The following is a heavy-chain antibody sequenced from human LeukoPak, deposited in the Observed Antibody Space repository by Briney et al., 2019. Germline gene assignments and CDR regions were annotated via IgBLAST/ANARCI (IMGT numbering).Heavy chain of an antibody. V-gene: IGHV3-30*03. CDR1: GFTFSTYG. D-gene: IGHD6-13*01. CDR2: ISYDGSNK. CDR3: AREGIAAASLDYYGMDV. J-gene: IGHJ6*02. Sequence: PGGSLRLSCVASGFTFSTYGMHWVRQAPGKGLEWVAVISYDGSNKYYADSVKGRFTISRDNAKNSLYLQMNSLRAEDTAVYYCAREGIAAASLDYYGMDVWGQGTTVTVSS.